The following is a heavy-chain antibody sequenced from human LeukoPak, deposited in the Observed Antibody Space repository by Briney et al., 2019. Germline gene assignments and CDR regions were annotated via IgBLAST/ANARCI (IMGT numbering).Heavy chain of an antibody. D-gene: IGHD6-19*01. CDR3: ARGHSGWYDY. J-gene: IGHJ4*02. CDR2: ISGSGGST. Sequence: QTGGSLRLSCAASGFTFSSYAMSWVRQAPGKGLRWVSAISGSGGSTYYADSVKGRFTISRDNSKNTLYLQMNSLRAEDTAAYYCARGHSGWYDYWGQGTLVTVSS. V-gene: IGHV3-23*01. CDR1: GFTFSSYA.